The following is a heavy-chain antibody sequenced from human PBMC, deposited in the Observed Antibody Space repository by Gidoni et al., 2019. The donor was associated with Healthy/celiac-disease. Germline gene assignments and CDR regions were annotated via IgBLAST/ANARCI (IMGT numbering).Heavy chain of an antibody. D-gene: IGHD4-17*01. CDR3: ARAGYGDYEWYFDL. CDR2: INSDGGST. Sequence: EVQLVESGGGLVQPGGSLRLSCAASGFTFRSYWMHWVRQAPGKGLVWVSRINSDGGSTSYADSVKGRFTISRDNAKNTLYLQMNSLRAEDTAVYYCARAGYGDYEWYFDLWGRGTLVTVSS. CDR1: GFTFRSYW. V-gene: IGHV3-74*01. J-gene: IGHJ2*01.